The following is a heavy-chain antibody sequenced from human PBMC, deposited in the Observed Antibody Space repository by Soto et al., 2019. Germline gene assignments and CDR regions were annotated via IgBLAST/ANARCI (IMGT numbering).Heavy chain of an antibody. Sequence: PSETLSLTCTVSGGSISSYYWSWIRQPAGKGLEWIGRIYTSGSTNYNPSLKSRVTMSVDTSKNQFSLKLSSVTAADTAVYYCARESPLYSSSGGLYYGMDVWGQGTTVTVSS. CDR1: GGSISSYY. J-gene: IGHJ6*02. D-gene: IGHD6-6*01. CDR3: ARESPLYSSSGGLYYGMDV. V-gene: IGHV4-4*07. CDR2: IYTSGST.